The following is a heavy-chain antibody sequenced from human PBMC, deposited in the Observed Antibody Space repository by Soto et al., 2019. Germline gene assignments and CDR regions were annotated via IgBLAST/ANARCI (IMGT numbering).Heavy chain of an antibody. CDR2: NIPIFGTA. J-gene: IGHJ5*02. Sequence: QVQLVQSGAEVKKPGSSVKVSCKASGGTFSSYAISWVRQAPGQGLEWMGGNIPIFGTANYAQKFQGRVTITADETSSTAYMELSSLRSEDTAVYYCAREARTTYYYDSSGSGYNWFDPWGQGTLVTVSS. D-gene: IGHD3-22*01. CDR1: GGTFSSYA. CDR3: AREARTTYYYDSSGSGYNWFDP. V-gene: IGHV1-69*01.